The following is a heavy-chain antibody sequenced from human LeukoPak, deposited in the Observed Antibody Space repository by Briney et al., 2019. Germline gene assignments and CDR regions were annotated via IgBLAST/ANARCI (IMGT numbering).Heavy chain of an antibody. J-gene: IGHJ4*02. V-gene: IGHV3-23*01. Sequence: GGSLRLSCAASGFTFSNYGMHWVRQAPGKGLEWVSAISGSGGSTYYADSVKGRFTISRDNSKNTLYLQMNSLRAEDTAVYYCARRAGYDILTGYYMNNYFDYWGQGTLVTVSS. CDR1: GFTFSNYG. D-gene: IGHD3-9*01. CDR3: ARRAGYDILTGYYMNNYFDY. CDR2: ISGSGGST.